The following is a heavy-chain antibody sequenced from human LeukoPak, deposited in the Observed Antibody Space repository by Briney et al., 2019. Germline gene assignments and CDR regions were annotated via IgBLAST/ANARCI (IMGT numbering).Heavy chain of an antibody. Sequence: TGGSLRLSCAASGFTFDDYGMSWVRQAPGKGLEWVSGINWNGGSTGYADSVKGRFTISRDNSKNTLYLQMNSLRAEDTAVYYCARALQPGIAAAGPDYWGQGTLVTVSS. CDR1: GFTFDDYG. CDR3: ARALQPGIAAAGPDY. CDR2: INWNGGST. V-gene: IGHV3-20*04. D-gene: IGHD6-13*01. J-gene: IGHJ4*02.